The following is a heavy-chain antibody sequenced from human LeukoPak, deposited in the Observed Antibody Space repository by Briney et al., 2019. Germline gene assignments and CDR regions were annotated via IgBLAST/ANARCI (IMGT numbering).Heavy chain of an antibody. CDR3: ARHADTAMVGSYYYYGMDV. Sequence: GESLKISCNGSGYXFTSYWISWVRQMPGKGLEWMGKIDPSDSYTNYSPSFQGHITISADKSISTAYLQWSSLKASDTAMYYCARHADTAMVGSYYYYGMDVWGQGTTVTVSS. CDR1: GYXFTSYW. D-gene: IGHD5-18*01. CDR2: IDPSDSYT. J-gene: IGHJ6*02. V-gene: IGHV5-10-1*01.